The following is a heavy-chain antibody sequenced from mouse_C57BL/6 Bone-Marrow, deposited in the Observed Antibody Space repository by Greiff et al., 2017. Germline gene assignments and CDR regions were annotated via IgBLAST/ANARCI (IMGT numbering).Heavy chain of an antibody. CDR3: TGKIYDVYPYYAMDY. Sequence: EVKLVESGGGLVQPGGSMKLSCVASGFTFSNYWMNWVRQSPEKGLEWVAQIRLKSDNYATHYAESVKGRFTISRDDSKSSVYLQMNNLRAEDTGIYYCTGKIYDVYPYYAMDYWGQGTSVTVSS. CDR2: IRLKSDNYAT. CDR1: GFTFSNYW. D-gene: IGHD2-3*01. V-gene: IGHV6-3*01. J-gene: IGHJ4*01.